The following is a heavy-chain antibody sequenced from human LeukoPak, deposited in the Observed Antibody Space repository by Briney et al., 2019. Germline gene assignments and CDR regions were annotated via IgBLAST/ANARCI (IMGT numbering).Heavy chain of an antibody. J-gene: IGHJ4*02. CDR2: ISGSGIRT. CDR1: GFTFSNFA. D-gene: IGHD4-17*01. CDR3: ARVPRPTGTFDY. Sequence: GGSLRLSCSASGFTFSNFAMSWVRQAPGKGLEWVSGISGSGIRTFSADSVKGRFTISRDNAKNTLYLQMNSLRAEDTAVYYCARVPRPTGTFDYWGQGTLVTVSS. V-gene: IGHV3-23*01.